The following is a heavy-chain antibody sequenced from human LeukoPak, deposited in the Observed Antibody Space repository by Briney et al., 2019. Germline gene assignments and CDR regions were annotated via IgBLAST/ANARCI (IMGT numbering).Heavy chain of an antibody. CDR2: INPKNGGS. J-gene: IGHJ6*03. V-gene: IGHV1-2*02. CDR1: GYTFTVYY. D-gene: IGHD6-13*01. Sequence: RASVKVSFTASGYTFTVYYMHWVRQAPGQGLEWVGWINPKNGGSNYAQKFQGRVTMTRDRSISTAYMELSRLTSDDTAVYYCARDIRPLGYSSSWYAHYYYMDVWGKGTTVTVSS. CDR3: ARDIRPLGYSSSWYAHYYYMDV.